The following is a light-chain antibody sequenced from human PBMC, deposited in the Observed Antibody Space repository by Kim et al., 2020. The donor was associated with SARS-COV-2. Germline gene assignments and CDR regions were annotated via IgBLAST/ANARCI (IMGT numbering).Light chain of an antibody. J-gene: IGLJ1*01. V-gene: IGLV1-44*01. CDR1: ITNIGTNT. Sequence: GQRVTISCSGSITNIGTNTVNWCHHVPGTAPTLLVYSDDQRPSGVPARFSGSKSGSSASLAISGLQSEDEADYYCAAWDDSLNGYVFATGTKVTVL. CDR3: AAWDDSLNGYV. CDR2: SDD.